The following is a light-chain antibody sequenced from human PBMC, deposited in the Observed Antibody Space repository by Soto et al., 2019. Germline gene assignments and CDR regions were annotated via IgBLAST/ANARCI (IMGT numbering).Light chain of an antibody. CDR1: SSDVGGYNF. V-gene: IGLV2-14*01. J-gene: IGLJ1*01. CDR3: CSYASSTSYV. Sequence: QSVLTEPASVSGSPGQSITTSSTGPSSDVGGYNFVTWYQQHPGKAPKRVIHDVTRRPSGVSNRFSGSKSGTTASLTISGLQAEDEADYYCCSYASSTSYVFGTGTTVTVL. CDR2: DVT.